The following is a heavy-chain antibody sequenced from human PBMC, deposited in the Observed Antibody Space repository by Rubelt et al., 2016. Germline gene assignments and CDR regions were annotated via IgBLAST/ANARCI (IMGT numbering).Heavy chain of an antibody. CDR3: ATQGYCSSTSCYGAY. CDR2: ISSSSSTI. J-gene: IGHJ4*02. CDR1: GFTFSSYS. V-gene: IGHV3-48*02. Sequence: EVQLVESGGGLVQPGGSLRLSCAASGFTFSSYSMNWVRPAPGKGLEWVSYISSSSSTIYYADSGKGRFTTTRDNAKNSLYLQMNSLRDEDTAVYYCATQGYCSSTSCYGAYWGQGTLVTVSS. D-gene: IGHD2-2*01.